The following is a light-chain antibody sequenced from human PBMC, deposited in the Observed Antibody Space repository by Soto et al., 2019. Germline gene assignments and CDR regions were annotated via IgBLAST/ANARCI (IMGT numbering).Light chain of an antibody. CDR3: AAWDDSLNGLV. CDR1: RSNIGSHT. V-gene: IGLV1-44*01. J-gene: IGLJ2*01. CDR2: NNN. Sequence: QSVLTQPPSASGTPGQRVTISCSGSRSNIGSHTVNWYQQLPGTAPKLLIYNNNQRPSGVPDRLSGSNSGTSASLAISGLQSEDEADYYCAAWDDSLNGLVFGGGTKVTVL.